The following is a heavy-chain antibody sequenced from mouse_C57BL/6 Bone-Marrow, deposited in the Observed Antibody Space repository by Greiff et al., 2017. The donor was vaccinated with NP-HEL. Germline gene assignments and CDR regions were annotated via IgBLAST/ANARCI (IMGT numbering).Heavy chain of an antibody. J-gene: IGHJ1*03. Sequence: QVTLKECGPGILQSSQTLSLTCSFSGFSLSTSGMGVSWIRQPSGKGLEWLAHIYWDDDKRYNPSLKSRLTISKDTSRNQVFLKITSVDTADTATYYCARRGYYYGSSHWYFDVWGTGTTVTVSS. D-gene: IGHD1-1*01. V-gene: IGHV8-12*01. CDR3: ARRGYYYGSSHWYFDV. CDR1: GFSLSTSGMG. CDR2: IYWDDDK.